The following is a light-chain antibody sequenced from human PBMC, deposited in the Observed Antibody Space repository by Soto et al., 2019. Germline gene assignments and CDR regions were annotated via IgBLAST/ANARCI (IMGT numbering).Light chain of an antibody. CDR3: QQYSIYWNT. V-gene: IGKV3-20*01. J-gene: IGKJ2*01. CDR2: GAS. Sequence: EVVLTQSPGTLSLSPGERATLSCRASQNVYINSLAWYQQKPGQPPRLLIYGASTRAAAIPDRFSGSGSGADFALSIDGLEPEDFATYYCQQYSIYWNTFGQGTKLEIK. CDR1: QNVYINS.